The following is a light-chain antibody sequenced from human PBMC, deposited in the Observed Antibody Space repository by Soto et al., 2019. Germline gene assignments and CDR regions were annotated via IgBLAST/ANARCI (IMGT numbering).Light chain of an antibody. J-gene: IGKJ2*02. CDR3: QQYNDSPRT. Sequence: EIVWTESRGTLSLSPGESATLSCMASQSVNSHFACYQQTPGHAPSLLIDGASTRATGIPAMFSGGCSATEFTLTISILHSEYFAVYCWQQYNDSPRTFGQGTKLDIK. CDR2: GAS. V-gene: IGKV3-15*01. CDR1: QSVNSH.